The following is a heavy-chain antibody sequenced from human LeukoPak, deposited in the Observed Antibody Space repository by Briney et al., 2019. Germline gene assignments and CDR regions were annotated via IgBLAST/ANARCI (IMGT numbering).Heavy chain of an antibody. CDR1: GGSISSGSYY. CDR3: ARHRFDYGDPDNWFDP. J-gene: IGHJ5*02. Sequence: SETLSLTCTVSGGSISSGSYYWSWIRQPAGKGLEWIGRIYTSGSTYYNPSLKSRVTISVDTSKNQFSLKLSSVTAADTAVYYCARHRFDYGDPDNWFDPWGQGTLVSVSS. D-gene: IGHD4-17*01. CDR2: IYTSGST. V-gene: IGHV4-61*02.